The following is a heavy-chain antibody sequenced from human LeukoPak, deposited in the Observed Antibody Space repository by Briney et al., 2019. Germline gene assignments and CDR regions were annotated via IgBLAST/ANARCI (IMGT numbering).Heavy chain of an antibody. J-gene: IGHJ4*02. CDR1: GFVFSTYD. CDR2: ISRAGDRT. Sequence: GGSLRLSCAGSGFVFSTYDMGWVRQAPGKGLEWVSSISRAGDRTYYEDSVKGRFTISRDNSRNTMFLQMNSLRAEDTAVYYCACPRGYSYGFDYWGQGTLVTVSS. CDR3: ACPRGYSYGFDY. V-gene: IGHV3-23*01. D-gene: IGHD5-18*01.